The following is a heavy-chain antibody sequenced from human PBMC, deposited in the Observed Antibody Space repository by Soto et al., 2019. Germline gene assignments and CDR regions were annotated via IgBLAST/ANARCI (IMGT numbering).Heavy chain of an antibody. J-gene: IGHJ4*02. CDR3: AKDSNKYSSSLRGRYFDY. Sequence: EVQLLQSGGGLVQPGGSLRLSCAASAFTFSDYAMTWVRQAPGKGLEWVSAISVSGAATYYAASVRGRFTISRDNSKNTLLLQINNLRDEDTAIYYCAKDSNKYSSSLRGRYFDYWGQGILVTVSS. CDR1: AFTFSDYA. D-gene: IGHD6-6*01. V-gene: IGHV3-23*01. CDR2: ISVSGAAT.